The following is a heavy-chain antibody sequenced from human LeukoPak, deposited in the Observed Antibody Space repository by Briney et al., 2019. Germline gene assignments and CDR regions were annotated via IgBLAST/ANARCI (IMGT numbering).Heavy chain of an antibody. CDR2: IIPIFGTA. J-gene: IGHJ6*03. CDR3: ASGRDCSSTSCYRNYYFYYMDV. Sequence: SVKVSCKASGGTFSSYAISWVRQAPGQGLEWMGGIIPIFGTANYAQKSQGRVTITADESTSTAYMELSSLRSEDTAVYYCASGRDCSSTSCYRNYYFYYMDVWGKGTTVTVSS. V-gene: IGHV1-69*13. CDR1: GGTFSSYA. D-gene: IGHD2-2*02.